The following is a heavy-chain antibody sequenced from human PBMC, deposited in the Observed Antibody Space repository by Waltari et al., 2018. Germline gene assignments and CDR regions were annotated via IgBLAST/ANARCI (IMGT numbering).Heavy chain of an antibody. CDR2: SSGGGTST. D-gene: IGHD3-10*01. CDR3: TKRGSLYYYGMDV. J-gene: IGHJ6*02. Sequence: EVQLLESGGGLVQPGGSLRLSCEASGFTFNNYAMSWVRQAPGGGLEWFSASSGGGTSTFYADSVKGRFTISRDSSKNTLYLHMNSLRAEDTAIYYCTKRGSLYYYGMDVWGQGTTVTVSS. CDR1: GFTFNNYA. V-gene: IGHV3-23*01.